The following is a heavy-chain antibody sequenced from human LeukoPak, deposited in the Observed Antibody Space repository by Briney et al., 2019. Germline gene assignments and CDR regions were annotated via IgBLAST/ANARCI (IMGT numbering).Heavy chain of an antibody. V-gene: IGHV4-59*01. CDR3: ARGSRVVTALGVDY. CDR2: IFYSGSS. J-gene: IGHJ2*01. CDR1: GGSINSYY. D-gene: IGHD2-21*02. Sequence: SETLSLTCTASGGSINSYYWNWIRQPPGKGLEWIGYIFYSGSSNYNPSLKSRVTISVDTSKNQFSLQLSSVTAADTAVYYCARGSRVVTALGVDYWGRGTLVTVSS.